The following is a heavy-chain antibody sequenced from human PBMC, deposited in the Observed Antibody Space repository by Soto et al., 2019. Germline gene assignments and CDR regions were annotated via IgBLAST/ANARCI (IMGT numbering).Heavy chain of an antibody. Sequence: GGSLRLSCAASGFTFSSYSMNWVRQAPGKGLEWVSSISSSSSYIYYADSVKGRFTISRDNAKNSLYLQMNSLRAEDTAVYYCARDLQDIVVVVAATPSLAYWGQGTLVTVPS. CDR3: ARDLQDIVVVVAATPSLAY. J-gene: IGHJ4*02. CDR1: GFTFSSYS. CDR2: ISSSSSYI. D-gene: IGHD2-15*01. V-gene: IGHV3-21*01.